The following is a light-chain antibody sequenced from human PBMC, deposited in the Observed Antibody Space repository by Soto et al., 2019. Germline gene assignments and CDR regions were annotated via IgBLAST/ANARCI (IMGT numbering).Light chain of an antibody. CDR1: RANIGKNY. CDR2: AND. CDR3: EAWDSSLSGGV. Sequence: QSVLTQPPSVSAAPGQKVTVSCSGSRANIGKNYVSWYQHLPGTALKLLIYANDKRPSGIPDRFSASKSGTSATLGITGLQTGDEAEYYCEAWDSSLSGGVFGGGTKVTVL. V-gene: IGLV1-51*01. J-gene: IGLJ3*02.